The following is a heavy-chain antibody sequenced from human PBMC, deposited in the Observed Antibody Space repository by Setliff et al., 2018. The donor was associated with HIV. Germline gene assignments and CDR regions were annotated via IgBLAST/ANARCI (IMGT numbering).Heavy chain of an antibody. V-gene: IGHV4-4*07. J-gene: IGHJ5*02. Sequence: SETLSLTCTISGGSFGVYRWSWIRQSAGRGLEWIGRIDSSGTTDYKPSLKGRAAISVDTSRNQFSLRVTSVTAADTAVYFCARDRHSSGLGSYGPWGPGILVTVSS. CDR3: ARDRHSSGLGSYGP. CDR1: GGSFGVYR. D-gene: IGHD3-10*01. CDR2: IDSSGTT.